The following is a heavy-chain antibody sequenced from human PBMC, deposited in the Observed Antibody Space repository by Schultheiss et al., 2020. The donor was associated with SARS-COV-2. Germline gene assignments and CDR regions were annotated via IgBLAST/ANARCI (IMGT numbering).Heavy chain of an antibody. CDR3: ARGGLLWFGEMNQ. CDR1: GYSISSGYY. CDR2: INHSGST. D-gene: IGHD3-10*01. J-gene: IGHJ4*02. V-gene: IGHV4-38-2*01. Sequence: SETLSLTCAVSGYSISSGYYWGWIRQPPGKGLEWIGEINHSGSTNYNPSLKSRVTISVDTSKNQFSLKLSSVTAADTAVYYCARGGLLWFGEMNQWGQGTLVTVSS.